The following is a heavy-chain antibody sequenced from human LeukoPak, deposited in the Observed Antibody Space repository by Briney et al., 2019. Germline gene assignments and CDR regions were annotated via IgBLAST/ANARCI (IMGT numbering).Heavy chain of an antibody. Sequence: SETLSLTCTVSGGSISSYHWSWIRQPPGQGLEWIGEISLTGLTHYNPSLESRVTVSLDKSKNQLSLNLTSVTAADTAVYYCSRENGAFSPFGYWGQGTLVTVLS. CDR1: GGSISSYH. V-gene: IGHV4-59*12. CDR3: SRENGAFSPFGY. J-gene: IGHJ4*02. D-gene: IGHD2-8*01. CDR2: ISLTGLT.